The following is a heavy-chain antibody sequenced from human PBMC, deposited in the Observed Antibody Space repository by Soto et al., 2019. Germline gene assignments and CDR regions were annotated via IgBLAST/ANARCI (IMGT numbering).Heavy chain of an antibody. CDR2: ISSSSSYI. CDR3: ARVRGLGEDYYYYGMDV. V-gene: IGHV3-21*04. Sequence: GGSLRLSCAASGFTFSSYSMNWIRQAPGKGLEWVSSISSSSSYIYYADSVKGRFTISRDNAKNSLYLQMNSLRAADTAVYYCARVRGLGEDYYYYGMDVWGQGTTVTVSS. CDR1: GFTFSSYS. J-gene: IGHJ6*02.